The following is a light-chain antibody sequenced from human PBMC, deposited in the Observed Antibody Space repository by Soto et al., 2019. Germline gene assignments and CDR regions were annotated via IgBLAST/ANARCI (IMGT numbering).Light chain of an antibody. CDR1: SSDVGGYNY. CDR3: SSYTGNSPFFV. J-gene: IGLJ1*01. V-gene: IGLV2-14*01. CDR2: GVS. Sequence: QSALTQPASVSGSDGQSITISCTGTSSDVGGYNYVSWYQQRPGKAPKLMIFGVSNRPSGVSNRFSGSKSDNTASLTISGLQGDDEADYYCSSYTGNSPFFVFGTGTKGTVL.